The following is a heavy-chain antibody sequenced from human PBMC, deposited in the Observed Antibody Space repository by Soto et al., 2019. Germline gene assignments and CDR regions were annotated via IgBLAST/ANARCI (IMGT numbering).Heavy chain of an antibody. CDR3: AKNQGVELVPLATVDWFDP. V-gene: IGHV3-23*01. Sequence: QPGGSLRLSCAASGFIFENFGMSWVRQAPGKGLEWISSISGSGFKTYYADSVKGRFTISRDNSKSTVYLELNNLSAEDTAVYHCAKNQGVELVPLATVDWFDPWGQGSVVTVSS. CDR2: ISGSGFKT. J-gene: IGHJ5*02. CDR1: GFIFENFG. D-gene: IGHD1-26*01.